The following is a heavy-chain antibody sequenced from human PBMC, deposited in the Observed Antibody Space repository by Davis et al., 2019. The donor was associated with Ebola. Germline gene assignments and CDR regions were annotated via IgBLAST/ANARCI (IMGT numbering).Heavy chain of an antibody. CDR1: GASVSSGAYY. V-gene: IGHV4-61*08. J-gene: IGHJ1*01. D-gene: IGHD3-22*01. CDR3: ASGPPEYYYDSSGYYGSASYFQH. CDR2: IYYSGST. Sequence: SETLSLTCTVSGASVSSGAYYWSWIRQPPGKGLEWIGYIYYSGSTNYNPSLKSRVTISVDTSKNQFSLKLSSVTAADTAVYYCASGPPEYYYDSSGYYGSASYFQHWGQGTLVTVSS.